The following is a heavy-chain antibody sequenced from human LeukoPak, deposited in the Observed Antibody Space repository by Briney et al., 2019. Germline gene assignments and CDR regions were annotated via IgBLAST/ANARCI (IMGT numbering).Heavy chain of an antibody. V-gene: IGHV3-23*01. CDR2: ISGSGDNT. CDR1: GFTFSSYA. CDR3: AKHVVVVPAAIYYFDY. Sequence: PGGSLRLSCAASGFTFSSYAMSWVRQAPGKGLEWVSTISGSGDNTYYADSVKGRFTISRDNSKNTLYLQINSLRTEDTAIYYCAKHVVVVPAAIYYFDYWGQGTLVTVSS. J-gene: IGHJ4*02. D-gene: IGHD2-2*01.